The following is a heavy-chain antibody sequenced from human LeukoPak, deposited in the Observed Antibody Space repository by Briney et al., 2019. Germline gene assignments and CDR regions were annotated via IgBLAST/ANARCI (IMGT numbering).Heavy chain of an antibody. CDR2: IKHDGIEK. D-gene: IGHD3-10*01. J-gene: IGHJ3*02. CDR1: GFTFSSYW. CDR3: AREAMVRGVPDAFDI. V-gene: IGHV3-7*01. Sequence: GGSLRLSCAASGFTFSSYWMSWVRQAPGKGLEWVANIKHDGIEKYFVDSVKGRFAISRDNAKNLLFLQMNNLRAEDTAVYYCAREAMVRGVPDAFDIWGQGTVVTVSS.